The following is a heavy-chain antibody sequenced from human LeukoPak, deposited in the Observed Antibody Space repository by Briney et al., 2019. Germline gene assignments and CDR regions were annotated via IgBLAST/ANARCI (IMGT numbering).Heavy chain of an antibody. D-gene: IGHD6-13*01. CDR1: GGTFSSYT. CDR3: ARDTAAGSTDY. V-gene: IGHV1-69*04. J-gene: IGHJ4*02. Sequence: SVRVSCKASGGTFSSYTISWVRQAPGQGLEWMGRIIPILGIANYAQKFQGRVTITADKSTSTAYMELSSLRSEDTAVYYCARDTAAGSTDYWGQGTLVTVSS. CDR2: IIPILGIA.